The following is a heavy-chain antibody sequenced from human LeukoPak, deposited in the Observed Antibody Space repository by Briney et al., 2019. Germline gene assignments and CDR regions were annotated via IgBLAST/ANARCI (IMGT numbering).Heavy chain of an antibody. J-gene: IGHJ4*02. CDR2: IYYSGST. Sequence: PSETLSLTCTVSGGSISSSSYYWGWIRQPPGKGLEWIGSIYYSGSTYYNPSLKSRVTISVDTSKNQFSLKLSSVTAADTAVYYCACGRNYDFWSGYYHYFDYWGQGTLVTVSS. V-gene: IGHV4-39*01. CDR3: ACGRNYDFWSGYYHYFDY. CDR1: GGSISSSSYY. D-gene: IGHD3-3*01.